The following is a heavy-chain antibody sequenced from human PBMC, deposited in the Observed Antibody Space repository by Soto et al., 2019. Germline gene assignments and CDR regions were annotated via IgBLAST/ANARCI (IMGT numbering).Heavy chain of an antibody. V-gene: IGHV3-33*01. D-gene: IGHD1-26*01. CDR1: GFSFSNYA. CDR3: TRDPYGGSRYYFDS. CDR2: IWYDGSNK. J-gene: IGHJ4*02. Sequence: QVQLVESGGGVVQPGKSLRLSCAASGFSFSNYAMHWVRQAPGKGLEWVAVIWYDGSNKYYADSVKGRVTISKDNSQTTVYLQMNSLRAADTAVYYCTRDPYGGSRYYFDSWGQGTLVTVSS.